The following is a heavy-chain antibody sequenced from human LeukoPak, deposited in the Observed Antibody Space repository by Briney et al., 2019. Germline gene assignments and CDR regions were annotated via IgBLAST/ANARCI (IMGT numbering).Heavy chain of an antibody. CDR3: ASHDYYDSRGYYPGAFDI. CDR2: ISYDGSNK. V-gene: IGHV3-30-3*01. Sequence: GGSLRLSCAASGFIFSSYAMHWVRQAPGKGLEWVAVISYDGSNKYYADSVKGRFTISRDNSKNTLYLQMNSLRAEDTAVYYCASHDYYDSRGYYPGAFDIWGQGTMVTVSS. CDR1: GFIFSSYA. D-gene: IGHD3-22*01. J-gene: IGHJ3*02.